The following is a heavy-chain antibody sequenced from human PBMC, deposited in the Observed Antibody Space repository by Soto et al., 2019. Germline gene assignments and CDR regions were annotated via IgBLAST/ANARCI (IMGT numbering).Heavy chain of an antibody. J-gene: IGHJ5*02. CDR2: ISYDGSNK. CDR1: GFTFSRYG. D-gene: IGHD2-2*01. CDR3: AKELGSSIVDRFDP. Sequence: GGSLRLSCAASGFTFSRYGMHWVRQAPGKGLEWVAVISYDGSNKYYADSVKGRFTISRDNSKNTLYLQMNSLRAEDTAVYYCAKELGSSIVDRFDPWGQGTLVTVSS. V-gene: IGHV3-30*18.